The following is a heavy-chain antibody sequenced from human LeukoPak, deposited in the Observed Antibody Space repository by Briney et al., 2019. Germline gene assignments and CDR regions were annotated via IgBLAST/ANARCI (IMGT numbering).Heavy chain of an antibody. D-gene: IGHD4-17*01. CDR3: ARVSGTVTLPLDY. Sequence: GGSLRLSCAASGFTFSSYEMNWVRQAPGKGLEWVSYISSSGSTIYYAGSVKGRFTISRDNAKNSLYLQMNSLRAEDTAVYYCARVSGTVTLPLDYWGQGTPVTVSS. V-gene: IGHV3-48*03. CDR2: ISSSGSTI. J-gene: IGHJ4*02. CDR1: GFTFSSYE.